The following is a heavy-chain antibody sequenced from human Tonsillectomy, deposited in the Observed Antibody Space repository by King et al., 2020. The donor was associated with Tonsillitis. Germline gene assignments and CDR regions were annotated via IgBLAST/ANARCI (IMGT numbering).Heavy chain of an antibody. D-gene: IGHD2-2*01. V-gene: IGHV3-21*01. CDR2: IIATRSYI. CDR1: GLTISRYR. J-gene: IGHJ3*02. CDR3: ARGAVVPAAHSDYAFDI. Sequence: VQLVEAGGGLVKPGGALRRSCAAAGLTISRYRKNWFRQAPGEGLEWVSSIIATRSYISYTDSVKGRFTISRDNARNSLYLRRNSLRAEDTAVYFCARGAVVPAAHSDYAFDIWGQGTMVTVSS.